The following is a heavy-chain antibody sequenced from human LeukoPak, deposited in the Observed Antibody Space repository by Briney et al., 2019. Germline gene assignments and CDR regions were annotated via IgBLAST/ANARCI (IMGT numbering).Heavy chain of an antibody. J-gene: IGHJ6*02. CDR1: GFTFSSYA. V-gene: IGHV3-23*01. CDR2: ISGSGGST. Sequence: GGSLRLSCAASGFTFSSYAMSWVRQAPGKGLEWVSAISGSGGSTYYADSVKGRFTISRDNSKNTLYLQMNSLRAEDTAVYYCAKVTDGPITMVRGAPPPYYYYGMDVWGQGTTVTVSS. D-gene: IGHD3-10*01. CDR3: AKVTDGPITMVRGAPPPYYYYGMDV.